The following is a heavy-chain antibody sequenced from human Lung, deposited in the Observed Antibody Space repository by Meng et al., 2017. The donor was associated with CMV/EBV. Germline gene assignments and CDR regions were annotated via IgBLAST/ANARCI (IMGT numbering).Heavy chain of an antibody. D-gene: IGHD2-2*01. Sequence: SCAASGFTFSSYAMSWVRQAPGKGLEWVSAMSGSGGSTYYADSVKGRFTISRDNSKNTLYLQMNSLRAEDTAVYYCAKDDKPTKYIVVVPAAGDYWXQGKLV. CDR3: AKDDKPTKYIVVVPAAGDY. V-gene: IGHV3-23*01. J-gene: IGHJ4*02. CDR2: MSGSGGST. CDR1: GFTFSSYA.